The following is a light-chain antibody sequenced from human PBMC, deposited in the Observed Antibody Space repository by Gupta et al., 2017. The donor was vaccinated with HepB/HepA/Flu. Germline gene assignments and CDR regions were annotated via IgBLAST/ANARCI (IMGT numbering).Light chain of an antibody. Sequence: QSVLTQPPSASGTPGPRVTISCSGSSPNIGSNTVNWYQQLPGTAPNLLIYSNNQRPSGVPDRFSGSKSGTSASLAISGLQSEDEADYYCAAWDDSLNGVVFGGGTKLTVL. J-gene: IGLJ2*01. CDR1: SPNIGSNT. CDR2: SNN. V-gene: IGLV1-44*01. CDR3: AAWDDSLNGVV.